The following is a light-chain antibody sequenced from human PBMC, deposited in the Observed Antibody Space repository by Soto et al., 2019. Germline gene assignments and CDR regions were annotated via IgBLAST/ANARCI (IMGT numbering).Light chain of an antibody. CDR2: GAS. CDR3: QQSYIAPPWT. V-gene: IGKV1-39*01. CDR1: QSISNY. J-gene: IGKJ1*01. Sequence: DIPMTQSPSSLSAFVGDRITITCRASQSISNYLNWYQQKPGKAPKLLIYGASSLQRGVPSRFSGSGSGTDFTLTISSLQPEDFAVYYCQQSYIAPPWTFGQGTNVEIK.